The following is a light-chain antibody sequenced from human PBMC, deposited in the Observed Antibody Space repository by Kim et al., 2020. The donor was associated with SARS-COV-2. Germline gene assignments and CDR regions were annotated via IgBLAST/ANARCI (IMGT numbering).Light chain of an antibody. Sequence: GRIAIISCGGSRYNSGSYDVNWYQQLPGTAPNLLIYSNGNRPSGVPDRFSGSKSGTSASLAITGLQAKDEADYYCASCDGSLNGVVFGGGTQLTVL. CDR3: ASCDGSLNGVV. V-gene: IGLV1-44*01. CDR2: SNG. J-gene: IGLJ2*01. CDR1: RYNSGSYD.